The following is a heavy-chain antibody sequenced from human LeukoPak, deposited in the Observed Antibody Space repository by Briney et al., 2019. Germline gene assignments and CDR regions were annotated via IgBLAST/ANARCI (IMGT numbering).Heavy chain of an antibody. J-gene: IGHJ5*02. CDR2: IKPNSGGT. Sequence: ASVKVSCKASGYSFADYYMHWVRQAPGQGLEWMGWIKPNSGGTRSAQKFQGRVTMTRDTSISTVYMELRRLRYDDTAAYYCARGPLEYCSGGTCYSGRNWFDPWGQGTLVTVSS. D-gene: IGHD2-15*01. V-gene: IGHV1-2*02. CDR3: ARGPLEYCSGGTCYSGRNWFDP. CDR1: GYSFADYY.